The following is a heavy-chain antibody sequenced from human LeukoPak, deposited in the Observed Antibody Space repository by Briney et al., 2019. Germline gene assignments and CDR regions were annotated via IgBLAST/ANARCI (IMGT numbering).Heavy chain of an antibody. Sequence: SVKVSCKASGGTFSSYAIIWVRQAPGQGLEWMGGIIPIFGTANYAQKFQGRVTITTDESTSTAYMELSSLRSEDTAVYYCARSPTVRYYYDSSGYYFAYWGQGTLVTVSS. CDR1: GGTFSSYA. CDR2: IIPIFGTA. CDR3: ARSPTVRYYYDSSGYYFAY. D-gene: IGHD3-22*01. J-gene: IGHJ4*02. V-gene: IGHV1-69*05.